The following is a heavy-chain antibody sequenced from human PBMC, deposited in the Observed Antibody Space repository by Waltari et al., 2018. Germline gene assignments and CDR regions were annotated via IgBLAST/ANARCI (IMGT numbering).Heavy chain of an antibody. D-gene: IGHD3-22*01. Sequence: EVQLVESGGGLVQPGGSLRLSCAASGFPFSSYSMNWVSQAPGKGLEWFSYISSSSSTIYYADSVKGRFTISRDNAKNSVYLKMNSLRAEDTAVYYCARAEKGITMIVVDPPSADAFDIWGQGTMVTVSS. V-gene: IGHV3-48*04. CDR3: ARAEKGITMIVVDPPSADAFDI. CDR1: GFPFSSYS. CDR2: ISSSSSTI. J-gene: IGHJ3*02.